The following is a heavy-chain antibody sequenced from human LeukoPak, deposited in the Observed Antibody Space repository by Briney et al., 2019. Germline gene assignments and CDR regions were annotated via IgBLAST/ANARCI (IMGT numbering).Heavy chain of an antibody. CDR2: IRDKGHGGTT. V-gene: IGHV3-49*03. Sequence: GGSLRLSCTASGFTLGDYVVSWFRQAPGKGLEWVGFIRDKGHGGTTEYAASVKDRFTISRDDSKTIAYLQMNSLKTEDTAVYYCTRSHWGNIPDFDYWGQGTLVTVSS. CDR1: GFTLGDYV. D-gene: IGHD7-27*01. CDR3: TRSHWGNIPDFDY. J-gene: IGHJ4*02.